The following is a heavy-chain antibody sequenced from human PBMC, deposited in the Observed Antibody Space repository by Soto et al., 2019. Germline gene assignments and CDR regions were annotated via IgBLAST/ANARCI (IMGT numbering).Heavy chain of an antibody. CDR2: FDPEDGET. J-gene: IGHJ3*02. CDR3: ATDCGYYYDSSGCHDAFDI. Sequence: ASVKVSCKVSGYTLTELSMHWVRQAPGKGLEWMGGFDPEDGETIYAQKFQGRVTMTEDTSTDTAYMELSSLRSEDTAVYYCATDCGYYYDSSGCHDAFDIWGQGTMVTVSS. CDR1: GYTLTELS. D-gene: IGHD3-22*01. V-gene: IGHV1-24*01.